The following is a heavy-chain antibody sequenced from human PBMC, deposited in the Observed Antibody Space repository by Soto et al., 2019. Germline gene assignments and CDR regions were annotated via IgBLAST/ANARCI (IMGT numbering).Heavy chain of an antibody. CDR2: ISAYNGHT. V-gene: IGHV1-18*04. Sequence: ASVKVSCKASGYTFTNYGISWVRQAPGQGLEGMGWISAYNGHTNYAQRLQGRVTMTTDTSTSTSYMELKSLRSDDTGLYFCGTAGIMIFSAPSYYYCMDVHGQRTTFPACS. J-gene: IGHJ6*02. CDR1: GYTFTNYG. D-gene: IGHD3-3*01. CDR3: GTAGIMIFSAPSYYYCMDV.